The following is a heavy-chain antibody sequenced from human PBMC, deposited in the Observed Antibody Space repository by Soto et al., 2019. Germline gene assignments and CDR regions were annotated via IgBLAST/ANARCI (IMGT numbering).Heavy chain of an antibody. V-gene: IGHV4-38-2*01. CDR3: GRAPGDLVYYFGY. J-gene: IGHJ4*02. CDR1: GYSISSGYY. Sequence: PSETLSLTCAVSGYSISSGYYWAWIRQPPGKGLEWIGSIYHSGSTYYKPSLKRRVTISVDTSKNQFSLKLRSVTAAETAVYYCGRAPGDLVYYFGYWGQGTLVTVSS. D-gene: IGHD3-16*01. CDR2: IYHSGST.